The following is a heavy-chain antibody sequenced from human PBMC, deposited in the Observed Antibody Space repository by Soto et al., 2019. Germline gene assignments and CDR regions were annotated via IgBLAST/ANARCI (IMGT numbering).Heavy chain of an antibody. D-gene: IGHD6-19*01. J-gene: IGHJ4*02. V-gene: IGHV1-69*13. CDR2: IIPIFGTA. Sequence: SVKVSCKASGGTFSSYAISWVRQAPGQGLEWMGGIIPIFGTANYAQKFQGRVTITADESTSTAYMELSSLRSEDTAVYYCARESIAVAGGADYFDYWGQGXLVTVYS. CDR1: GGTFSSYA. CDR3: ARESIAVAGGADYFDY.